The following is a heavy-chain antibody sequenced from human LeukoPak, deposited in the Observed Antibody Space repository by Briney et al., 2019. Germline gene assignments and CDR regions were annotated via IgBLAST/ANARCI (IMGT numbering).Heavy chain of an antibody. V-gene: IGHV4-59*01. CDR1: GGSINTYY. D-gene: IGHD5-24*01. Sequence: PSETLSLTCTVSGGSINTYYWSWIRQPPGKGLEWIGYIYYSGSTNYNPSLKSRVTISVDTSKNQFSLKLSSVTPADTAVYYCATGRDGYTFGYWGQGTLVTVSS. J-gene: IGHJ4*02. CDR3: ATGRDGYTFGY. CDR2: IYYSGST.